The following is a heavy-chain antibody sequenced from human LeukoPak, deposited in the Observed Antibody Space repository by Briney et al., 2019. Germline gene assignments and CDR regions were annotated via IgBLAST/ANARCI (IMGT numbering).Heavy chain of an antibody. J-gene: IGHJ2*01. CDR3: ARAPVEMATASWYFDL. CDR1: GGSISSYY. Sequence: SETLSLTCTVSGGSISSYYWSWIRQPPGKGLEWIGYIYYSGSTNYNPSLKSRVTISVDTSKNQFSLKLSSVTAADTAVYYCARAPVEMATASWYFDLWGRGTLVTVSS. D-gene: IGHD5-24*01. V-gene: IGHV4-59*01. CDR2: IYYSGST.